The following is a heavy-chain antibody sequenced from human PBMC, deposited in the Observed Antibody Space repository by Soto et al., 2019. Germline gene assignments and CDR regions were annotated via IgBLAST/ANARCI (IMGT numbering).Heavy chain of an antibody. Sequence: QVTLKESGPVLVKPTETLTLTCTVSGFSLSDARVGVSWIRQPPGKALEWLANIFSNDAKAYSTSLENRLTISLDTSKSQVVLSMTNMDPVDTATYYCARYGSENYYKLDYWGQVTLVTVSS. CDR2: IFSNDAK. CDR3: ARYGSENYYKLDY. J-gene: IGHJ4*02. D-gene: IGHD3-10*01. V-gene: IGHV2-26*01. CDR1: GFSLSDARVG.